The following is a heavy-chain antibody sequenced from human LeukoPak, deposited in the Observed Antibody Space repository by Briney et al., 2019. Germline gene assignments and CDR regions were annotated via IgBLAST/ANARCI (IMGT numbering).Heavy chain of an antibody. Sequence: PSETLSLTCTVSACNSVGYYYWAWVRQSPGKGLEWIGYIAYINNNARTNYNPSLKSRISISIDPSKNQFSLTVTSVTAADTAIYYCARPARSCSGGSCTSDWYFGLWGRGTLVTVSS. CDR3: ARPARSCSGGSCTSDWYFGL. CDR1: ACNSVGYYY. D-gene: IGHD2-15*01. CDR2: INNNART. V-gene: IGHV4-4*08. J-gene: IGHJ2*01.